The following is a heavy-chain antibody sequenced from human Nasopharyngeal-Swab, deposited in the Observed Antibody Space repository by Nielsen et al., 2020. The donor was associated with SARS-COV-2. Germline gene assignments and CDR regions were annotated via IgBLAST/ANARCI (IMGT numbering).Heavy chain of an antibody. V-gene: IGHV3-23*01. CDR1: GFTFNSYV. Sequence: GESLKISCAASGFTFNSYVMIWVRQAPGEGLEWVSYITVSGDATNYAESVKGRFTISRDSSKNLLYLQMNSLRVEDTATYYCAPDPNWGLGYWGRGTLVTVSS. CDR3: APDPNWGLGY. D-gene: IGHD7-27*01. J-gene: IGHJ4*02. CDR2: ITVSGDAT.